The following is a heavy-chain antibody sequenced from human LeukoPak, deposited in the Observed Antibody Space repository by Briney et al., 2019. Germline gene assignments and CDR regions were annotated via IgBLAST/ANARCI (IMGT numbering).Heavy chain of an antibody. CDR3: AAGTQYTGSYFDY. CDR1: GYIITSYY. J-gene: IGHJ4*03. V-gene: IGHV1-46*01. D-gene: IGHD1-26*01. CDR2: INPSGGST. Sequence: ASVKVSCKASGYIITSYYMHWVRQAPGQGLEWMGIINPSGGSTSYAQMFQGRVTMTRDTSTSTVYMELSSLRSEDTAAYYCAAGTQYTGSYFDYWGQGTLVTVSS.